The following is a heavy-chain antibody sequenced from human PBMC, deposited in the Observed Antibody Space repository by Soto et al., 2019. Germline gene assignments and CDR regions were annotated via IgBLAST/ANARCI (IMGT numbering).Heavy chain of an antibody. CDR3: ARYRSDGSASFDS. Sequence: SCAASGFTFNTYAMTWVRQTPGKGLEWVSFITTRGARTYYADPVRGRFTISTDSSRNTPYLQMNSLRPDDTAVYFCARYRSDGSASFDSWGQGTRVTVSS. CDR2: ITTRGART. CDR1: GFTFNTYA. J-gene: IGHJ4*02. V-gene: IGHV3-23*01. D-gene: IGHD3-9*01.